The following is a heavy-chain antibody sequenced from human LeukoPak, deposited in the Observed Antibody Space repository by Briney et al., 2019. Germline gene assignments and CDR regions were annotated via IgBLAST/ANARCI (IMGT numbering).Heavy chain of an antibody. D-gene: IGHD6-6*01. J-gene: IGHJ3*02. V-gene: IGHV1-46*01. CDR3: ARVDSSLDAFDI. CDR1: GYTFTSYY. CDR2: INPSGGST. Sequence: ASVKVSCTASGYTFTSYYMHWVRQAPGQGLEWMGIINPSGGSTSYAQKFQGRVTMTRDTSTSTVYMELSSLRSEDTAVYYCARVDSSLDAFDIWGQGTMVTVSS.